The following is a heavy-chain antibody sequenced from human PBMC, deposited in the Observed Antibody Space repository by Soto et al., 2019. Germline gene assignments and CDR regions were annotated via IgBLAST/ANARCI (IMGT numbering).Heavy chain of an antibody. CDR2: IYYSGST. D-gene: IGHD5-18*01. V-gene: IGHV4-39*07. Sequence: SETLSLTCTVSGGSISSSYYYWGWIRQPPGKGLEWIGSIYYSGSTYYNPSLKSRVTISVDTSKNQFSLKLSSVTAADTAVYYCARVGGYSSGFGNIRSSYFDPWGQGTLVTVSS. CDR3: ARVGGYSSGFGNIRSSYFDP. CDR1: GGSISSSYYY. J-gene: IGHJ5*02.